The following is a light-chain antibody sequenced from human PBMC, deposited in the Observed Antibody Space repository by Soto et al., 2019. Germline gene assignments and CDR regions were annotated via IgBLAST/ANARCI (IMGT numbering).Light chain of an antibody. Sequence: DIQMTQSPSSLSASVGDRVTITCRASQSISSYLNWYQQKPGKAPKLLIYAASSLQSGVPSRFSGSGSGTDFTLTISSLQPEDFATYYCQQSYSTPRVGQGTRLEI. CDR1: QSISSY. J-gene: IGKJ5*01. CDR3: QQSYSTPR. V-gene: IGKV1-39*01. CDR2: AAS.